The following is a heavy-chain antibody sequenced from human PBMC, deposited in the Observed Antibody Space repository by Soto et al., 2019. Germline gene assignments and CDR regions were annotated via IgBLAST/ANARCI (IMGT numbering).Heavy chain of an antibody. D-gene: IGHD6-19*01. Sequence: SCAASGFTFSSYAMQWIRQAPGKGLEWLAVISYDGSNKYYADSVKGRFTISRDNSKNTLYLQMNSLRAEDTAVYYCARDPYSSGWLDYWGQGTLVTFSS. V-gene: IGHV3-30-3*01. CDR1: GFTFSSYA. J-gene: IGHJ4*02. CDR2: ISYDGSNK. CDR3: ARDPYSSGWLDY.